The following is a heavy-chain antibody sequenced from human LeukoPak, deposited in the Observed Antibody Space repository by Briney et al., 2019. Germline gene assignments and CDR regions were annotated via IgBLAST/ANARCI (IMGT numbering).Heavy chain of an antibody. J-gene: IGHJ4*02. Sequence: GGSLRLSCAASGFMFNNYWMSWVRQAPGKGLEWVANIKQDGQEKYYVASVKGRFTISRDNAKNSLYLQMNSLRDEDTAVYYCARDFIRLSFDYWGQGTLVTVSS. CDR1: GFMFNNYW. D-gene: IGHD3-16*01. CDR2: IKQDGQEK. CDR3: ARDFIRLSFDY. V-gene: IGHV3-7*01.